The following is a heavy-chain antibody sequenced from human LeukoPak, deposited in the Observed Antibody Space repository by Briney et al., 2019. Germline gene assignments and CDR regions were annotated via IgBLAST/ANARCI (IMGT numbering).Heavy chain of an antibody. Sequence: SETLSLTCSVSGYSISISYYWGWIRQPPGKGLQWIGSIYHTGSTYYNPSLKSRVTISVDTSKNQFSLKLSSVTAADTAVYYCARAFYPGYYSHMAVWGKGTTVTVSS. CDR2: IYHTGST. J-gene: IGHJ6*03. CDR1: GYSISISYY. D-gene: IGHD3-3*02. CDR3: ARAFYPGYYSHMAV. V-gene: IGHV4-38-2*02.